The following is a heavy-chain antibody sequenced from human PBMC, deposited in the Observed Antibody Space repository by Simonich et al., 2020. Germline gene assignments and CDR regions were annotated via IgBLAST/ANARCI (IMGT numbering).Heavy chain of an antibody. D-gene: IGHD6-13*01. Sequence: QVQLVQSGAEVKKPGASVKVSCKASGYTFTGYYMHWVRQAPGQGLEWRRWSNPNSCGTNYAQKFQGRVTMTRDTSISTAYMELSRLRSDDTAVYYCARSHIAAAGTGYFQHWGQGTLVTVSS. J-gene: IGHJ1*01. V-gene: IGHV1-2*02. CDR3: ARSHIAAAGTGYFQH. CDR2: SNPNSCGT. CDR1: GYTFTGYY.